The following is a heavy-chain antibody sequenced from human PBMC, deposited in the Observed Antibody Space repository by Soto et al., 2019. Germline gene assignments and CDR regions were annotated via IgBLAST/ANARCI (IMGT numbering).Heavy chain of an antibody. J-gene: IGHJ6*02. V-gene: IGHV1-69*13. CDR3: ARNGAMVDYYYYGMDV. Sequence: ASVKVSCKASGGTFSSYAISWVRQAPGQGLEWMGGIIPIFGTANYAQKFQGRVTITADESTSTAYMELSSLRSEDTAVYYCARNGAMVDYYYYGMDVWGQGTTVTVSS. CDR1: GGTFSSYA. D-gene: IGHD5-18*01. CDR2: IIPIFGTA.